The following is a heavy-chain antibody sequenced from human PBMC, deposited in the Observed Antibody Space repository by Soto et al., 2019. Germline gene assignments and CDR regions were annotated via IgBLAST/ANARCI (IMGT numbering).Heavy chain of an antibody. CDR3: ARGRSYGYLDY. J-gene: IGHJ4*02. CDR2: IYYSGST. CDR1: GGSISSYY. V-gene: IGHV4-59*08. D-gene: IGHD5-18*01. Sequence: SETLSLTCTVSGGSISSYYWSWIRQPPGKGLEWIGYIYYSGSTNYNPSLKSRVTISVDTSKNQFSLKLSSVTAADTAVYYCARGRSYGYLDYWGQGTLVTVSS.